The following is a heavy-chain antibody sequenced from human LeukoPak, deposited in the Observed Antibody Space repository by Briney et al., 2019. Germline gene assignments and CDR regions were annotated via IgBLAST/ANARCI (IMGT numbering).Heavy chain of an antibody. CDR1: GFTFSSYE. CDR3: ARRAEQQLRAYYFDY. D-gene: IGHD6-13*01. Sequence: GGSLRLSCAASGFTFSSYEMNWVRQAPGKGLEWVSYISSSGSTIYYADSVKGRFTISRDNAKNSLYLPMNSLRAEDTAVYYCARRAEQQLRAYYFDYWGQGTLVTVSS. V-gene: IGHV3-48*03. J-gene: IGHJ4*02. CDR2: ISSSGSTI.